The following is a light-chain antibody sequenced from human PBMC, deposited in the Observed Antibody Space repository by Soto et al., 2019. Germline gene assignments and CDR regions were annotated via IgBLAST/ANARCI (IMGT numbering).Light chain of an antibody. CDR2: GNS. Sequence: QSVLTQPPSVSGAPGQRVTISCTGSSSNIGAGYDVHWYQQCPGTAPKLLIYGNSNRPSGVPDRFSGSKSGTSASLAITGLQAEDEADYYCQSYDSSMSGVFGSGTKVTVL. J-gene: IGLJ1*01. CDR3: QSYDSSMSGV. CDR1: SSNIGAGYD. V-gene: IGLV1-40*01.